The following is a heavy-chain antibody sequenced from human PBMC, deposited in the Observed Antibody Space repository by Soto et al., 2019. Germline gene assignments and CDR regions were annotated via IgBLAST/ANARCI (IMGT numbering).Heavy chain of an antibody. J-gene: IGHJ6*02. Sequence: ASVKVSCKASGGTFSSYAISWVRQAPGQGLEWMGGIIPIFGTANYAQKFQGRVTITADKSTSTAYMELSSLRSEDTAVYYCARRSIIAAAGTAWYGMDVWGQGTTVTAP. V-gene: IGHV1-69*06. CDR3: ARRSIIAAAGTAWYGMDV. D-gene: IGHD6-13*01. CDR2: IIPIFGTA. CDR1: GGTFSSYA.